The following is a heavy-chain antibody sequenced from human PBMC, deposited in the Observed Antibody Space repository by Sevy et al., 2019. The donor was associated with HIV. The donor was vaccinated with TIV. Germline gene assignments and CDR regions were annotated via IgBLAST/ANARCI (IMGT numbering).Heavy chain of an antibody. CDR2: IKQNGSVN. D-gene: IGHD6-13*01. J-gene: IGHJ4*02. CDR1: GFTLNNYW. CDR3: VKAIAADGSF. Sequence: GGSLRLSCAASGFTLNNYWMNWVRQAPGKGLEWVANIKQNGSVNYYVDSVKGRFTISRDNASNLVFLQMNSLGVEDTALYYCVKAIAADGSFWGQGTLVTVSS. V-gene: IGHV3-7*01.